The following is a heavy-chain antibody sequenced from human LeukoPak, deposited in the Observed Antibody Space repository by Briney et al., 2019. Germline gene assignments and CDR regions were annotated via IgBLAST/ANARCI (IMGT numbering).Heavy chain of an antibody. J-gene: IGHJ6*03. CDR2: INPNSGGT. Sequence: ASVKVSCKASGYTFTGYYMHWVRQAPGQGLEWMGWINPNSGGTNYAQKFQGRVTMTRDTSISTAYMELSRLRSDDTAVYYCARNYGSASWAYYYYYMDVWGKGTTVTVSS. V-gene: IGHV1-2*02. CDR1: GYTFTGYY. D-gene: IGHD3-10*01. CDR3: ARNYGSASWAYYYYYMDV.